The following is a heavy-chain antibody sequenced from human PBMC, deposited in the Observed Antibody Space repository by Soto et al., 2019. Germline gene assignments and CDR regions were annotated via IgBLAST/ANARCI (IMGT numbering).Heavy chain of an antibody. Sequence: EVQLVESGGGLVQPGGSLRLSCAASGFTFSRYWMTWVRQAPGKGLEWVANIKEDGSEKHYVDSARGRFTISRDNAKNSLYLQMNSLRVEDTAAYFCSRDVVVGAKALNYWGQGTLVTVSS. CDR3: SRDVVVGAKALNY. D-gene: IGHD2-15*01. J-gene: IGHJ4*02. V-gene: IGHV3-7*01. CDR2: IKEDGSEK. CDR1: GFTFSRYW.